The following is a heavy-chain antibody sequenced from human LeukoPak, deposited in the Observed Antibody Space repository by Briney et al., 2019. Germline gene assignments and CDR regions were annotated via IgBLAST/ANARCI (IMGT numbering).Heavy chain of an antibody. D-gene: IGHD1-7*01. CDR1: GYTFTGYY. CDR3: ARVGGNWNYVY. V-gene: IGHV1-2*02. J-gene: IGHJ4*02. CDR2: INPNSGGT. Sequence: GASVKVSCKASGYTFTGYYMHWVRQAPGQGLELMGWINPNSGGTNYAQKFQGRVTMTRDTSINTAYMELSRLRSDDTAVYCCARVGGNWNYVYWGQGTLVTVSS.